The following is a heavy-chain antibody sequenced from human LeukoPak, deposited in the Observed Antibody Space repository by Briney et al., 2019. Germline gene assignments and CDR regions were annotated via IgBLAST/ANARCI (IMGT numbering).Heavy chain of an antibody. Sequence: GESLKISCKGSGYRFPSHWIGWVRQMPGKGLEWMGFIYPGDSDTRYSPSFQGQVTISADQSISTAFLQWSSLKASDTAMYYCARRDCTSTSCYGYSWFDPWGQGTLVTVSS. J-gene: IGHJ5*02. CDR1: GYRFPSHW. CDR2: IYPGDSDT. CDR3: ARRDCTSTSCYGYSWFDP. D-gene: IGHD2-2*01. V-gene: IGHV5-51*01.